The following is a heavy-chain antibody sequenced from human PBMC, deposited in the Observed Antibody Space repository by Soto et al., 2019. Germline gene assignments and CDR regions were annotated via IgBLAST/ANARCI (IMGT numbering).Heavy chain of an antibody. CDR1: GYNFATHW. Sequence: GESLKISCQGSGYNFATHWIGWVRQMPGKGLEWMGIIYPGDSDTRYSPSFQGQVTISADKSISTAYLQWSSLKASDTAMYYCARPQAGETDAFDIWGQGTMVTVSS. CDR2: IYPGDSDT. D-gene: IGHD3-10*01. V-gene: IGHV5-51*01. J-gene: IGHJ3*02. CDR3: ARPQAGETDAFDI.